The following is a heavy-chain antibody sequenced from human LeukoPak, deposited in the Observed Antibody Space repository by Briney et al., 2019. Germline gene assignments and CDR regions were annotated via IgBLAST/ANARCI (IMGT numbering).Heavy chain of an antibody. V-gene: IGHV4-59*12. CDR1: GGSISSYY. CDR2: IYYSGST. J-gene: IGHJ4*02. Sequence: SETLSLTCTVSGGSISSYYWSWIRQPPGKGLEWIGYIYYSGSTHYNPSLKSRVTISVDTSKNQFSLKLSSVTAADTAVYYCARFLDYGDLWGQGTLVTVSS. D-gene: IGHD4-17*01. CDR3: ARFLDYGDL.